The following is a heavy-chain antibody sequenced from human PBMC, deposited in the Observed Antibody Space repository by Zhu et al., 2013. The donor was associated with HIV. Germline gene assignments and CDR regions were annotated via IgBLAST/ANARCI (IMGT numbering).Heavy chain of an antibody. V-gene: IGHV1-46*01. CDR3: ARETVVVLGALDS. J-gene: IGHJ3*02. Sequence: QVQLVQSGAEVTKPGASVKVSCKASGYSFTNYYVHWVRQAPGQGLEWMGIINPSGGGTNYAEKFQGRITVTRDTSTSTVSMELSSLRSDDTAVYFCARETVVVLGALDSWGQGTMVTVSS. CDR2: INPSGGGT. D-gene: IGHD3-22*01. CDR1: GYSFTNYY.